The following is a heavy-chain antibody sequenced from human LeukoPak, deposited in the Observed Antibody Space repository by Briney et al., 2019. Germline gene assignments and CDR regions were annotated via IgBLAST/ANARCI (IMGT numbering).Heavy chain of an antibody. CDR1: GFNFNDAA. J-gene: IGHJ3*01. D-gene: IGHD5-24*01. V-gene: IGHV3-23*01. CDR2: IASSGRNT. Sequence: TGGSLRLSCAASGFNFNDAAMTWFRQAPGKGLEWVSLIASSGRNTYYTDSVRGRFTISRDNSKKTLSLQMNSLRVEDTAIYYCAKDIQLSAWGLGTMVTVSS. CDR3: AKDIQLSA.